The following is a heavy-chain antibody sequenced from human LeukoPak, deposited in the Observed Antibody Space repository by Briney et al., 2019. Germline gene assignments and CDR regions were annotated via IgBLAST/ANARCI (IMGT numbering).Heavy chain of an antibody. CDR3: ASLLGDDSGRGGAFDK. CDR2: IYYSGST. Sequence: SETLSLTCTVSGGSISSYSGSWIRQPPGKGLEWIGHIYYSGSTNYNPSLKSRVTISVDTSKNQFYLKLSSVNAADTAVYYCASLLGDDSGRGGAFDKWGQGTMVTVSS. V-gene: IGHV4-59*01. D-gene: IGHD3-22*01. J-gene: IGHJ3*02. CDR1: GGSISSYS.